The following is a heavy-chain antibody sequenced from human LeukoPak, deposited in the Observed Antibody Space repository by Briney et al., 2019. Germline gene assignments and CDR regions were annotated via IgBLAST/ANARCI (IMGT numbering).Heavy chain of an antibody. J-gene: IGHJ4*02. V-gene: IGHV3-7*03. CDR2: IKEDGSER. CDR3: ARVKRERGTDY. D-gene: IGHD1-1*01. Sequence: GGSLRLSCEGSAFIFSGHWMNWVRQTPGKGLEWVASIKEDGSERQYVDSVKGRFTISRDNSKNTLYLQMNSLRAEDTAVYYCARVKRERGTDYWGQETLVTVSS. CDR1: AFIFSGHW.